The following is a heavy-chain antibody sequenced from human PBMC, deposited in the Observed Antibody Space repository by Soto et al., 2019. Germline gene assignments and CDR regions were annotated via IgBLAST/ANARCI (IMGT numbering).Heavy chain of an antibody. CDR3: ARVVTTFSYYYYGMDV. D-gene: IGHD4-4*01. Sequence: GGSLRLSCAASGFTFSSYAMSWVRQAPGKGLEWVSLFYSGGSTYYADSVKGRFTISRDNSKNTLYLQMDSLRAEDTAVYYCARVVTTFSYYYYGMDVWGQGTTVTVSS. CDR1: GFTFSSYA. J-gene: IGHJ6*02. CDR2: FYSGGST. V-gene: IGHV3-23*03.